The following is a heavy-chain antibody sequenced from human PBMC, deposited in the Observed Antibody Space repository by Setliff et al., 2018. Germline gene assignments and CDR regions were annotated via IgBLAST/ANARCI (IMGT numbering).Heavy chain of an antibody. CDR1: GGSISSGSYY. CDR3: RLSHCNDTNCEEALDY. J-gene: IGHJ4*02. CDR2: MYYSGST. V-gene: IGHV4-39*07. Sequence: SETLSLTCSVSGGSISSGSYYWGWIRQSPGKGLEWIGSMYYSGSTYYNPSLKGRVTLSVDTTKNQFSLKLKSVTAADTAVYYFRLSHCNDTNCEEALDYWSQGTLVTVSS. D-gene: IGHD1-1*01.